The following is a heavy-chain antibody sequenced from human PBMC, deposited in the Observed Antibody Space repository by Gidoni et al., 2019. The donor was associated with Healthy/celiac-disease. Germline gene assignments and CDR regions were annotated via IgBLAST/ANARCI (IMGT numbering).Heavy chain of an antibody. CDR2: IYYSGSN. CDR1: GGSISSGGYY. J-gene: IGHJ3*02. V-gene: IGHV4-31*03. Sequence: QVQLQESGPALVTRSQTLSPTCTVPGGSISSGGYYWSWIRQHPGKGLEWIGYIYYSGSNYYNPSHKSRVTISVDTSKNQFSLKLSYVTAAETAVYYCAMYRTNCDGAFDIWGQGTTVTVSS. CDR3: AMYRTNCDGAFDI. D-gene: IGHD1-1*01.